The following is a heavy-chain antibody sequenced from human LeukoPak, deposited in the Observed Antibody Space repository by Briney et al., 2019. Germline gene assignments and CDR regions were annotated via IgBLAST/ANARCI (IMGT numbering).Heavy chain of an antibody. Sequence: PGGSLRLSCAASGFTFSSYGMHWVRQAPGKGLEWVAVISYDGSNKYYADSVKGRFTISRDNSKNTLYLQMNSLRAEDTAVYYCARENHVRITMIVGYWGQGTLVTVSS. J-gene: IGHJ4*02. D-gene: IGHD3-22*01. CDR1: GFTFSSYG. CDR2: ISYDGSNK. CDR3: ARENHVRITMIVGY. V-gene: IGHV3-30*03.